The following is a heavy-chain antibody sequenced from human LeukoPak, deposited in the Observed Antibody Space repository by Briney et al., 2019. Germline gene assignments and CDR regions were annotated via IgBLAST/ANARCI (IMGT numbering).Heavy chain of an antibody. V-gene: IGHV3-33*08. J-gene: IGHJ4*02. CDR1: GFTFSSYG. CDR2: IWYDGSNK. D-gene: IGHD3-10*01. Sequence: GGSLRLSCAASGFTFSSYGMHWVRQAPGKGLEWVAVIWYDGSNKYYADSVKGRFTISRDNSKNTLYLQMNSLRAEDTAVYYCARDKEPGGSGSYWLWGQGTLVTVSS. CDR3: ARDKEPGGSGSYWL.